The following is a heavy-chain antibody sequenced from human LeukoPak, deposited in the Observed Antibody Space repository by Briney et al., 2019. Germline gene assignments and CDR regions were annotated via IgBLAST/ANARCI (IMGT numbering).Heavy chain of an antibody. J-gene: IGHJ4*02. V-gene: IGHV4-30-4*08. CDR1: GGSFSGYY. D-gene: IGHD3-22*01. CDR3: AREGYDSSGYYYLGFDY. Sequence: SETLSLTCAVYGGSFSGYYWSRIRQPPGKGLEWIGYIYYSGSTYYNPSLKSRVTISVDTSKNQFSLKLSSVTAADTAVYYCAREGYDSSGYYYLGFDYWGQGTLVTVSS. CDR2: IYYSGST.